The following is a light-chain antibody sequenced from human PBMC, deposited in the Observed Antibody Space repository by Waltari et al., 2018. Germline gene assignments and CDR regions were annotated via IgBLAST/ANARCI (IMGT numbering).Light chain of an antibody. CDR2: KAS. Sequence: DIQMTQSPSTLSASVGDRVTITCRASQSILTWLAWYQKKPGKAPRLLMYKASSLQSGVPPRFSGSGSGTEFTLTISSLQPDDIATYYYQQYNTYSPGPTFGGGTKVEIK. CDR1: QSILTW. J-gene: IGKJ4*01. V-gene: IGKV1-5*03. CDR3: QQYNTYSPGPT.